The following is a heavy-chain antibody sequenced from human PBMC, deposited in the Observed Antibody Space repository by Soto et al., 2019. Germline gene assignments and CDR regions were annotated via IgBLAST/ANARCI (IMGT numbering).Heavy chain of an antibody. J-gene: IGHJ6*02. Sequence: PSETLSLTCTVAGGSISSYYWSWIRQPPGKGLEWIGYIYYSGSTYYNPSLKSRVTISVDTSKNQFSLKLSSVTAADTAVYYCATPRGGYSTAYSDMDVWGQGNTVTVSS. D-gene: IGHD6-13*01. CDR3: ATPRGGYSTAYSDMDV. CDR2: IYYSGST. V-gene: IGHV4-59*06. CDR1: GGSISSYY.